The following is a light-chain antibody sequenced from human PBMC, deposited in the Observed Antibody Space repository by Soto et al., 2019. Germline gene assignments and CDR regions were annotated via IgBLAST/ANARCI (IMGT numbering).Light chain of an antibody. CDR3: CSFAGSSTFV. V-gene: IGLV2-23*03. CDR1: SSDVGSYNL. Sequence: QSVLTQPASVSGFPGQSITLSCTGTSSDVGSYNLVSWYQQHPGKAPKLMIYEGSKRPSGVSNRFSGSKSGNTASLTISGLQAEDEADYYCCSFAGSSTFVFGTGTKLTVL. J-gene: IGLJ1*01. CDR2: EGS.